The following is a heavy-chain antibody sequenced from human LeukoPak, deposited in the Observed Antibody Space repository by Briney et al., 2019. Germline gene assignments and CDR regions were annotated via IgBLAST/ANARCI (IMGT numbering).Heavy chain of an antibody. CDR3: ARHRSGPKGPGYYPAWDFDI. D-gene: IGHD3-3*01. J-gene: IGHJ3*02. V-gene: IGHV4-61*05. CDR2: IYYSGST. Sequence: SETPSLTCSVSGGSISSSGYYWGWIRQPPGKELEWIGYIYYSGSTNYNPSLKSRVTISVDTSKNQFSLKLSSVTAADTAVYYCARHRSGPKGPGYYPAWDFDIWGQGTMVTVSS. CDR1: GGSISSSGYY.